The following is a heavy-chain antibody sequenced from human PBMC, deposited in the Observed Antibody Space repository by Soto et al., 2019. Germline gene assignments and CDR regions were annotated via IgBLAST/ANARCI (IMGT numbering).Heavy chain of an antibody. Sequence: EVQLVESGGGLVKPGGSLRLSCAASGFTFSSYSMNWVRQAPGKGLEWVSSISSSSSYIYYADSVKGRFTISRDNAKNSLYLQMNSLRAEDTAVYYCARETESGETGYCYYYMDVWGKGTTVTVSS. V-gene: IGHV3-21*01. CDR1: GFTFSSYS. CDR2: ISSSSSYI. D-gene: IGHD4-17*01. CDR3: ARETESGETGYCYYYMDV. J-gene: IGHJ6*03.